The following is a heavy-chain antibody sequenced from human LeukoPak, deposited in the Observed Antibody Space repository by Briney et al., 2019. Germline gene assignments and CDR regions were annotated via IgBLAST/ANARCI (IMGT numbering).Heavy chain of an antibody. Sequence: VASVKVSCKASGYTFTGYYMHWVRQAPGQGLEWMGWINPNSGGTNYAQKFQGRVTMTRDTSISTAYMELSRLRSDDTAVYYCAREANVGIAVNYWGQGTLVTVSS. J-gene: IGHJ4*02. D-gene: IGHD6-19*01. V-gene: IGHV1-2*02. CDR3: AREANVGIAVNY. CDR1: GYTFTGYY. CDR2: INPNSGGT.